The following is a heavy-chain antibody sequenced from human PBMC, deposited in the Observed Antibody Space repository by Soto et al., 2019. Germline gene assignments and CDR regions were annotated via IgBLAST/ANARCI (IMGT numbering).Heavy chain of an antibody. D-gene: IGHD3-10*01. J-gene: IGHJ4*02. CDR3: ARDVREFKY. CDR1: GFIFTSSA. V-gene: IGHV1-58*01. CDR2: IVVDNGNT. Sequence: GASVKVSCKTSGFIFTSSAVQWVREARGQRLEWMGWIVVDNGNTNYAQKFHSRVTLTTDTSTSTVYMELRSLRSDDTAVYYCARDVREFKYWGQGTLVTVSS.